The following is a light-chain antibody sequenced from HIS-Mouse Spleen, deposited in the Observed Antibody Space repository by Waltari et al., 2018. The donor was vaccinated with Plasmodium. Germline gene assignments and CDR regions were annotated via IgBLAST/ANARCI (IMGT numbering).Light chain of an antibody. Sequence: QPVLPQPPPSSPSPGDSARLTCTFPSDLNVCRYNIYCYPQQPGSPPRYLLYYYSDSDKGQGSGVPSRFSGSKDASANTGILLISGLQSEDEADYYCMIWPSNASGVFGGGTKLTVL. CDR1: SDLNVCRYN. CDR2: YYSDSDK. J-gene: IGLJ3*02. CDR3: MIWPSNASGV. V-gene: IGLV5-37*01.